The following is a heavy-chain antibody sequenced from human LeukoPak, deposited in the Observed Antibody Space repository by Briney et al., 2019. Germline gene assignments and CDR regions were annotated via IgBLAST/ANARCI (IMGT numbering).Heavy chain of an antibody. Sequence: SETLSLTCTVSGGSISNYYWTWIRQPPGKGLEWIGFISYSGNTNYNPSLKSRVTISLDTSKNQFSLKLISVTAADTAVYYCARGVGSGYTDYWGQGALVTVSS. CDR2: ISYSGNT. CDR1: GGSISNYY. CDR3: ARGVGSGYTDY. D-gene: IGHD3-22*01. J-gene: IGHJ4*02. V-gene: IGHV4-59*01.